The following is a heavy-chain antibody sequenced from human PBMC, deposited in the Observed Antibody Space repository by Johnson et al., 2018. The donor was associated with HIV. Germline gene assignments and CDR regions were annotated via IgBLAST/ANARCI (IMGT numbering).Heavy chain of an antibody. Sequence: VQLVESGGGLIQPGGSLRLSCAASGFTVSSNYMSWVRQAPGKGMEWISVIYTGGSTYYADSVKGRFTISSDNPKTTLYLQTNTLGAEDTAVYSCAKGPWDLPHAFDIWGRGTMVTVSS. D-gene: IGHD1-26*01. J-gene: IGHJ3*02. CDR1: GFTVSSNY. CDR2: IYTGGST. V-gene: IGHV3-53*01. CDR3: AKGPWDLPHAFDI.